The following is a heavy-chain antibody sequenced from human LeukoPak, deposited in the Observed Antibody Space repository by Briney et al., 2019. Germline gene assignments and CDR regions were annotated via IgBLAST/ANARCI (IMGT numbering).Heavy chain of an antibody. CDR1: GFSFSDYD. CDR2: IRYDGSNT. D-gene: IGHD3-10*01. V-gene: IGHV3-30*02. Sequence: GGSLRLSCAASGFSFSDYDIHWVRLAPGKGLEWVTFIRYDGSNTYAESVKGRFTISRDNSKNTLWLQMNSLKGEDTAVYYCAKTWRGRGYYGYGPSEYFYYMDVWGKGTTVTISS. J-gene: IGHJ6*03. CDR3: AKTWRGRGYYGYGPSEYFYYMDV.